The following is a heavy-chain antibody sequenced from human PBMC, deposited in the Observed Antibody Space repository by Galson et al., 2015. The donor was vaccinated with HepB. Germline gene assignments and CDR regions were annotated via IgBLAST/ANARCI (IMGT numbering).Heavy chain of an antibody. V-gene: IGHV3-7*01. Sequence: SLRLSCAASGFTFSSYYMSWVRQAPGKGLEWVANIKQDGSEKYYVDSVKGRFTISGDSAENSLYLQMNNLRAEDTAVYYCARDFQYSCDFWGQGTLVTVSS. CDR2: IKQDGSEK. CDR1: GFTFSSYY. CDR3: ARDFQYSCDF. J-gene: IGHJ4*02.